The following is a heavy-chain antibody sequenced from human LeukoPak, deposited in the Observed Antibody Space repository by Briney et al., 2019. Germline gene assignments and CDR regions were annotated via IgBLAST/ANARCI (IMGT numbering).Heavy chain of an antibody. D-gene: IGHD6-6*01. V-gene: IGHV4-59*01. CDR3: ASTFSSSSSPTWFDP. J-gene: IGHJ5*02. CDR1: GGSISSYY. Sequence: SXXLSLTCTVSGGSISSYYWSWIRQPPGKGLGWIGYIYYSGSTNYNPSLKSRVTISVDTSKKQFSLKLSSVTAADTAVYYCASTFSSSSSPTWFDPWGQGTLVTVSS. CDR2: IYYSGST.